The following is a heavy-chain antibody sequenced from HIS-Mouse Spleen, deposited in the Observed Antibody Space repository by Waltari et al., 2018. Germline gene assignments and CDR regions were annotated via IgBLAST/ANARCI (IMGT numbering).Heavy chain of an antibody. CDR2: IYHSGRT. J-gene: IGHJ6*02. D-gene: IGHD6-13*01. V-gene: IGHV4-38-2*02. CDR1: GYSISSGYY. CDR3: ARALEYSSSWYYYYYGMDV. Sequence: QVQLQESGPGLVKPSETLSLTCTVSGYSISSGYYWGWIRQPPGKGLEWIGRIYHSGRTYSNPSLKGRVTISVDTSKTPFSLKLSSVTAADTAVYYCARALEYSSSWYYYYYGMDVWGQGTTVTVSS.